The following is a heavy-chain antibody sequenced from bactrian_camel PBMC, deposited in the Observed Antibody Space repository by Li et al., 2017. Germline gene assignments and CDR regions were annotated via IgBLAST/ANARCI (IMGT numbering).Heavy chain of an antibody. CDR1: GFTFSAYD. V-gene: IGHV3S40*01. Sequence: DVQLVESGGGLVQPGGSLRLSCAASGFTFSAYDMNWLRQAPGKGLERVSTISFGGTSKYYADSVKGRFTISRENAKNTVYLQMNSLQSEDTALYYCLNFVGYWGQGTQVTVS. CDR3: LNFVGY. CDR2: ISFGGTSK. J-gene: IGHJ4*01.